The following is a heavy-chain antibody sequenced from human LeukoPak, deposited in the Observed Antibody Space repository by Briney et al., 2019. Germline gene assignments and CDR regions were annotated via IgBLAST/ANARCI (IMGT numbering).Heavy chain of an antibody. J-gene: IGHJ4*02. D-gene: IGHD3-22*01. CDR3: ARGSDSSGYCHFDY. Sequence: ASVKVSCKASGYTFISYAMHWMRQAPGQRLEWMGWINAGNGNTKYSQKFQGRVTITRDTSASTAYMEPSSLRSEDTAVYYCARGSDSSGYCHFDYWGQGTLVTVSS. CDR2: INAGNGNT. CDR1: GYTFISYA. V-gene: IGHV1-3*01.